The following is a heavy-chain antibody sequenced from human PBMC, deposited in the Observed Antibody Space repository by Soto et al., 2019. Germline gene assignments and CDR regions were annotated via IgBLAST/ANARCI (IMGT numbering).Heavy chain of an antibody. J-gene: IGHJ6*02. V-gene: IGHV3-15*07. D-gene: IGHD3-10*01. Sequence: GGSLRLSCAASGFTFSNAWMNWVRQAPGKGLEWVGRIKSKTDGGKTDYAAPVKGRFTISRDDSKNTLYLQMNSLKTEDTAVYYCTTKAGSGVEEWYYYYGMDVWGQGTTVTVSS. CDR3: TTKAGSGVEEWYYYYGMDV. CDR1: GFTFSNAW. CDR2: IKSKTDGGKT.